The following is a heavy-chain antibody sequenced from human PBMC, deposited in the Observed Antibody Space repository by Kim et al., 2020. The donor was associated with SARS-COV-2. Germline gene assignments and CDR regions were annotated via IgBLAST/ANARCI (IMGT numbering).Heavy chain of an antibody. D-gene: IGHD6-19*01. J-gene: IGHJ4*02. Sequence: YEDSVNDRSTISKDNAKPALYLQMNSLRADDTAVYYCAGDSSGWFYFDYWGQGTLVTVSS. V-gene: IGHV3-21*01. CDR3: AGDSSGWFYFDY.